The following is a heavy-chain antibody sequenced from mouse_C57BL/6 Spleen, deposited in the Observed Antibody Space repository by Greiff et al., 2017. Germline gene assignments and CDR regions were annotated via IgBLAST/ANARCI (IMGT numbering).Heavy chain of an antibody. CDR2: ISSGGSYT. CDR3: ARQGTGDYAMDY. V-gene: IGHV5-6*01. D-gene: IGHD4-1*01. CDR1: GFTFSSYG. J-gene: IGHJ4*01. Sequence: EVQGVESGGDLVKPGGSLKLSCAASGFTFSSYGMSWVRQTPDKRLEWVATISSGGSYTYYPDSVKGRFTISRDNAKNTLYLQMISLKSEDTAMYYCARQGTGDYAMDYWGQGTSVTVSS.